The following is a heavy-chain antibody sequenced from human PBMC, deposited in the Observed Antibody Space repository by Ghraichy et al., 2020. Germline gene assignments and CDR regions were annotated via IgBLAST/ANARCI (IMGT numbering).Heavy chain of an antibody. Sequence: SETLSLTCAVSGASINSHNWWTWVRQSPRKGLEWIGEIHEAGNTNYNPSLKSRVTISVDKSNNQFSLKMTSVIAADTAMYYCASLYCGVGLCYSSVFGSWGQGTLVTVSS. D-gene: IGHD2-21*01. CDR2: IHEAGNT. CDR3: ASLYCGVGLCYSSVFGS. V-gene: IGHV4-4*02. CDR1: GASINSHNW. J-gene: IGHJ5*02.